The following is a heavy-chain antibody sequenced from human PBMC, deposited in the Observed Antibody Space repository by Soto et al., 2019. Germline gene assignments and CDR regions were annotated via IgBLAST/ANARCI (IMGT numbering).Heavy chain of an antibody. Sequence: ASVEVSCKXSGYTFTSYAMHWVRQAPGQRLEWMGWINAGNGNTKYSQKFQGRVTITRDTSASTAYMELSSLRSEDTAVYYCARGGVGATYDAFDIWGQGTMVTVSS. V-gene: IGHV1-3*01. J-gene: IGHJ3*02. CDR1: GYTFTSYA. CDR3: ARGGVGATYDAFDI. CDR2: INAGNGNT. D-gene: IGHD1-26*01.